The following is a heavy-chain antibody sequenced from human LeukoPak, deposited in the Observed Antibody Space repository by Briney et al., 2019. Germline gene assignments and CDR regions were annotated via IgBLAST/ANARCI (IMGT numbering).Heavy chain of an antibody. V-gene: IGHV3-7*01. D-gene: IGHD2-2*01. CDR3: AREATSGVVVPAATDWYFDL. CDR1: GFTFSSHW. Sequence: GGSLRLSCAVSGFTFSSHWMSWVRQAPGKGLEWVANMNQDGSEKYYVDSVKGRFTISRDNARNTLYLQMNSLRAEDTAVYYCAREATSGVVVPAATDWYFDLWGRGTLVTVSS. J-gene: IGHJ2*01. CDR2: MNQDGSEK.